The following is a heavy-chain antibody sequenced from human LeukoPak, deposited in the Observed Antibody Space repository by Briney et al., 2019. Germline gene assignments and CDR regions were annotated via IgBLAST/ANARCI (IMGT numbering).Heavy chain of an antibody. J-gene: IGHJ1*01. CDR1: GYSFSSYW. D-gene: IGHD1-26*01. CDR2: IYPGDSDI. CDR3: ARSGNYGGYFQH. Sequence: GESLKISCKGSGYSFSSYWIGWVRQMPGRGLEWMGIIYPGDSDIRCSPSFQGQVTISADKSITTAYLQWSSLKASDTAIYYCARSGNYGGYFQHWGQGSLVTVSS. V-gene: IGHV5-51*01.